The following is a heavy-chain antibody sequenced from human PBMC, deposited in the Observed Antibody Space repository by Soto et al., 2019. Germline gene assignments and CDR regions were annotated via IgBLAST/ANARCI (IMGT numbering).Heavy chain of an antibody. Sequence: GGSLRLSCAASGFTFSSYAMRWVRQAPGKGLEWVSAISGSGGSTYYADSVKGRFTISRDNSENTLYLQMNSLRAEDTAVYYCARLSGMVRYFDYWGQGTRVTVSS. CDR2: ISGSGGST. CDR3: ARLSGMVRYFDY. J-gene: IGHJ4*02. D-gene: IGHD3-10*01. CDR1: GFTFSSYA. V-gene: IGHV3-23*01.